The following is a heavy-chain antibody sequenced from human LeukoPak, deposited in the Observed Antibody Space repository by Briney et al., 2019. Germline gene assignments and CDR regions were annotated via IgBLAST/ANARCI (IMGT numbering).Heavy chain of an antibody. V-gene: IGHV3-23*01. CDR2: ISGSGGST. CDR1: GFTFKNYW. Sequence: PGGSLRLSYAASGFTFKNYWMSWVRQAPGKGLEWVSAISGSGGSTYYADSVKGRFTISRDNSKNTLYLQMNSLRAEDTAVYYCAKDARGNGGFLKDWYFDLWGRGTLVTVSS. J-gene: IGHJ2*01. CDR3: AKDARGNGGFLKDWYFDL. D-gene: IGHD4-23*01.